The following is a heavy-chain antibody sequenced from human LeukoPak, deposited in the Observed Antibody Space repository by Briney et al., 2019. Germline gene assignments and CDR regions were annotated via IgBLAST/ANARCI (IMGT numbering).Heavy chain of an antibody. Sequence: SETLSLTCTVSGGSISSSSYYWGWVRQPPGKGLEWIGSIYYSGSTYYNPSLKSRVTISVDTSKNQFSLKLSSVTAADTAVYYCASPSGYYSYFDYWGQGTLVTVSS. D-gene: IGHD3-22*01. CDR2: IYYSGST. CDR3: ASPSGYYSYFDY. V-gene: IGHV4-39*01. CDR1: GGSISSSSYY. J-gene: IGHJ4*02.